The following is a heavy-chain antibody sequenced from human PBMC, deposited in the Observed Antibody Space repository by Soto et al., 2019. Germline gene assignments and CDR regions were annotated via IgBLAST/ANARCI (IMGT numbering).Heavy chain of an antibody. CDR1: GFTFSSYG. CDR2: IWYDGSNK. Sequence: QVQLVESGGGVVQPGRSLRLSCAASGFTFSSYGMHWVRQAPGKGLEWVAVIWYDGSNKYYADSVKGRFTISRDNSKNTLYLQMNSLRAEDTAVYYCARGPLRGYNVMDVWGQGTTVTVSS. V-gene: IGHV3-33*01. J-gene: IGHJ6*02. CDR3: ARGPLRGYNVMDV.